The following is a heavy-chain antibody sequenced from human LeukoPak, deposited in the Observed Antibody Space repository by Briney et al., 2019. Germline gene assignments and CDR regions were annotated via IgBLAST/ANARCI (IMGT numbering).Heavy chain of an antibody. J-gene: IGHJ4*02. V-gene: IGHV3-49*04. D-gene: IGHD6-19*01. CDR1: GFTFGDYA. CDR2: IRSKAYGGTT. Sequence: GGSLRLSCTASGFTFGDYAMSWVRQAPGKGLEWVGFIRSKAYGGTTEYAASVKGRFTISRDDSKSIAYLQMNSLKTEDTAVYYCAKDISRAPLSSGFDHWGQGTLVTVSS. CDR3: AKDISRAPLSSGFDH.